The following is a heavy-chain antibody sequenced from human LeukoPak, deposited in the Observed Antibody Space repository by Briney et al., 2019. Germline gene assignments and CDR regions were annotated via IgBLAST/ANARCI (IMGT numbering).Heavy chain of an antibody. D-gene: IGHD3-10*01. J-gene: IGHJ6*03. CDR1: GFTFSSYG. V-gene: IGHV3-23*01. CDR2: ISNGGGST. CDR3: AKSGGSGSYYYFYYMDV. Sequence: GRSLRLSCAASGFTFSSYGMSWVRQAPGKGLEWVSGISNGGGSTYYADSVKGRFTISRDNSKNTLYLQMNSLRAEDTAVYYCAKSGGSGSYYYFYYMDVWGKGTTVTISS.